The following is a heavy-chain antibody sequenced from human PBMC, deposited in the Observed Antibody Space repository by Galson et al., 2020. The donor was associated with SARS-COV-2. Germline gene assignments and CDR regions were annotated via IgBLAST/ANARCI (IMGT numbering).Heavy chain of an antibody. D-gene: IGHD2-15*01. CDR2: ISADDSDT. V-gene: IGHV5-51*01. CDR3: VNGVDPASWFEL. Sequence: KIGESLKISCKGFGYSFTSYWIGWVRQTPGEGLEWKGIISADDSDTRYSPSFQGRVTISVDNSINTAFLQWNSLKASDTAMYYCVNGVDPASWFELWGQGTEVTVSS. CDR1: GYSFTSYW. J-gene: IGHJ5*01.